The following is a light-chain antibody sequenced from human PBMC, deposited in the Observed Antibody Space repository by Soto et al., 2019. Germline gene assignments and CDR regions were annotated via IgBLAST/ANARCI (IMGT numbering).Light chain of an antibody. CDR2: DVT. Sequence: QSVLTQPRSVSGSPGQSVTISCSATSSDIGGYNYVSWYQQHPGKAPKLMIYDVTKRPSGVPDRFSGSKSGNTASLTTSSLQAEDEADYYCCSFAGTYTFELFGGGTKLTVL. V-gene: IGLV2-11*01. CDR1: SSDIGGYNY. J-gene: IGLJ3*02. CDR3: CSFAGTYTFEL.